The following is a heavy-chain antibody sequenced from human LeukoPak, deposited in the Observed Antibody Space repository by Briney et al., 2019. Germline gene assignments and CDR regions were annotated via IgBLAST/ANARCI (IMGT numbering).Heavy chain of an antibody. CDR2: ISSSSGTI. V-gene: IGHV3-48*01. J-gene: IGHJ4*02. CDR3: ARDSGPRYGPY. D-gene: IGHD5-18*01. CDR1: GFTFSSYS. Sequence: PGGSLRLSCAASGFTFSSYSMNWVRQTPGKGLEWLSYISSSSGTIYSADSVKGRFTISRDNAKNSLYLQMNSLRAEDTAVYYCARDSGPRYGPYWGQGTLVTVSS.